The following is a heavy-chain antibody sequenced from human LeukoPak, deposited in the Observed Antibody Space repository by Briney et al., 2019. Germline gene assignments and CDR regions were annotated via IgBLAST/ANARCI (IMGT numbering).Heavy chain of an antibody. D-gene: IGHD6-13*01. CDR2: IRYDGSNK. CDR3: AKDQVYSSSWRNY. V-gene: IGHV3-30*02. Sequence: GGSLRLSCAASGFTFSSYGMHWVRQAPGKGLEWVAFIRYDGSNKYYADSVKGRFTISRDNSKNTLYLQMNSLRAEDTAVYYCAKDQVYSSSWRNYWGQGTLVTVSS. J-gene: IGHJ4*02. CDR1: GFTFSSYG.